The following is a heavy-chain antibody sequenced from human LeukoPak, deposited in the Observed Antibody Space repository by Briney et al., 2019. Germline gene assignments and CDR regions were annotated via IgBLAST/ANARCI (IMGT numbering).Heavy chain of an antibody. CDR2: ISYDGSNK. CDR3: AREYYYDSSEAFDI. D-gene: IGHD3-22*01. J-gene: IGHJ3*02. V-gene: IGHV3-30-3*01. CDR1: GFTFSSYD. Sequence: GGSLRLSCAASGFTFSSYDMHWVRQAPGKGLEWVAVISYDGSNKYYADPVKGRFTISRDNSKNTLYLQMNSLRAEDTAVYYCAREYYYDSSEAFDIWGQGTMVTVSS.